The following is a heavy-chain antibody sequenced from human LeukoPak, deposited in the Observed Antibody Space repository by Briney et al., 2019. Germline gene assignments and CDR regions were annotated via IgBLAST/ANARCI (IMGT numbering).Heavy chain of an antibody. CDR1: GFTFSSYA. CDR2: ISGSGGST. J-gene: IGHJ4*02. V-gene: IGHV3-23*01. Sequence: GGSLRLSYAASGFTFSSYAMSWVRQAPGKGLEWVSAISGSGGSTYYADSVKGRFTISRDNSKNTLYLQMNSLRAEDTAVYYCAPSYDSSGYYYGYFDYWGQGTLVTVSS. CDR3: APSYDSSGYYYGYFDY. D-gene: IGHD3-22*01.